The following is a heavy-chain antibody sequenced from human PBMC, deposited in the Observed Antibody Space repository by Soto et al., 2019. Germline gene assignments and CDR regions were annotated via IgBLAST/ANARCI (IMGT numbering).Heavy chain of an antibody. CDR1: GFTFSSYS. CDR2: ISSSSSYI. V-gene: IGHV3-21*01. CDR3: ARDHPGYSYGYGWGY. D-gene: IGHD5-18*01. Sequence: EVQLVESGGGLVKPGGSLRLSCAASGFTFSSYSMNWVRQAPGKGLEWVSSISSSSSYIYYADSVKGRFTISRDNATNSLYLQMNSPRAEDTAVYYCARDHPGYSYGYGWGYWGQGTLVTVSS. J-gene: IGHJ4*02.